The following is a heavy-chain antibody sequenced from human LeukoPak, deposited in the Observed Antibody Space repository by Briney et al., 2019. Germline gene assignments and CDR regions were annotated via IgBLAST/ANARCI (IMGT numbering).Heavy chain of an antibody. D-gene: IGHD2-2*01. Sequence: GGSLRLSCAASGFTFSNYWIHWVRQGPGEGLVWVSRISTDGSSTTYADSVKGRFTISRDNAKNTLYLQMNSLRAEDTAIYYCGRGFALVPAGIPDYWGQGTLVTVSS. J-gene: IGHJ4*02. CDR1: GFTFSNYW. V-gene: IGHV3-74*01. CDR2: ISTDGSST. CDR3: GRGFALVPAGIPDY.